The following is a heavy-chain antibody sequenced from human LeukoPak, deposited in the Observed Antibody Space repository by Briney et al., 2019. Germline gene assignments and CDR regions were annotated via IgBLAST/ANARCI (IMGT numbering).Heavy chain of an antibody. J-gene: IGHJ4*02. V-gene: IGHV3-48*03. CDR1: GFTFSSYV. D-gene: IGHD6-13*01. CDR2: ISSSGSTI. CDR3: AKDRLPGYSSSWPLLDY. Sequence: GGSLRLSCAASGFTFSSYVMNWVRQAPGKGLEWVSYISSSGSTIYYADSVKGRFTISRDNAKNSLYLQMNSLRAEDTAVYYCAKDRLPGYSSSWPLLDYWGQGTLVTVSS.